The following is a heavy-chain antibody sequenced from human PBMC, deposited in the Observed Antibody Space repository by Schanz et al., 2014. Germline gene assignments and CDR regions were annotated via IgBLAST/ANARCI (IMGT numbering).Heavy chain of an antibody. J-gene: IGHJ4*02. Sequence: QVQLVQSEAEVKKPGSSVKVSCKASGGTFSSYTISWVRQAPGQGLEWMGRIISILGIPNYAQKFQGRVTFTADKSTSTAYMELSSLKSEDTAVYYCARDQSPYTNSSDVRYFDYWGQGSLVTVSS. D-gene: IGHD6-6*01. CDR1: GGTFSSYT. CDR3: ARDQSPYTNSSDVRYFDY. CDR2: IISILGIP. V-gene: IGHV1-69*08.